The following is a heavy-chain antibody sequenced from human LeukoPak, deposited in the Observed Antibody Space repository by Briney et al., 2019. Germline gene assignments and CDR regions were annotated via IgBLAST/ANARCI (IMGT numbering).Heavy chain of an antibody. CDR2: IYSGGST. CDR1: GFTVSSNH. Sequence: GGSLRLSCAASGFTVSSNHMSWVRQAPGKGLEWVSVIYSGGSTYYADSVKGRFTISRDNAKNTLYLQMDSLRAEDTAVYYCAKTKYSGHAIDYWGQGTLVPVSS. D-gene: IGHD1-26*01. J-gene: IGHJ4*02. V-gene: IGHV3-53*01. CDR3: AKTKYSGHAIDY.